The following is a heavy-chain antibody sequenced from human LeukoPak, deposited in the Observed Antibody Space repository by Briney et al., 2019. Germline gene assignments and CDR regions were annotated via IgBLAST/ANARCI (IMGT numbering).Heavy chain of an antibody. CDR3: ARSDDYYGSGSYYYYYMDV. J-gene: IGHJ6*03. V-gene: IGHV4-34*01. Sequence: PSETLSLTCAVYGGSFSGYYWSWIRQPPGKGLEWIGEINHSGSTNYNPSLKSRVTISVDTSKNQFSLRLSSVTAADTAVYYCARSDDYYGSGSYYYYYMDVWGKGTTVTVSS. CDR2: INHSGST. D-gene: IGHD3-10*01. CDR1: GGSFSGYY.